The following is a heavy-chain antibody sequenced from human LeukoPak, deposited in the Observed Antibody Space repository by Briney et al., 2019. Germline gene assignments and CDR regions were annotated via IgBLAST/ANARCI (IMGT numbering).Heavy chain of an antibody. V-gene: IGHV3-49*04. CDR3: SRAYSTGWLGINDY. J-gene: IGHJ4*02. CDR1: GFTFSDYA. D-gene: IGHD6-19*01. CDR2: IRNKANGGTA. Sequence: GGSLRLSCTASGFTFSDYAMSWVRQAPGKGLEWVGFIRNKANGGTADYAASVKGRFTISRDDSKTIAYLQMNSLKTEDTAVYYCSRAYSTGWLGINDYWGQGALVTVSP.